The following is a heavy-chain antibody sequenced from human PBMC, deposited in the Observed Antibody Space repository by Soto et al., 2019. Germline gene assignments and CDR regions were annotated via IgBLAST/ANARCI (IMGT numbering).Heavy chain of an antibody. V-gene: IGHV4-31*03. CDR1: GGSIISGGYY. CDR3: ARDRGYCGGGSCFSRDGYYGMDV. CDR2: IYYSGNS. D-gene: IGHD2-15*01. J-gene: IGHJ6*02. Sequence: SETLSLTCTVSGGSIISGGYYFICIRQHPWNGLELIGYIYYSGNSYYNPSLKSRVTISVDTSKNQFSLKLNSVTAADTAVYYCARDRGYCGGGSCFSRDGYYGMDVWGQGTTVTVSS.